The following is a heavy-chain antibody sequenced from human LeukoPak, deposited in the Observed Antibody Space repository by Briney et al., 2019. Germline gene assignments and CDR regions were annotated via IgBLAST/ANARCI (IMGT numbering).Heavy chain of an antibody. Sequence: SVKVPCKASGGTFSSYAISWVRQAPGQGLEWMGGIIPIFGTANYAQKFQGRVTITADESTSTAYMELSSLRSEDTAVYYCARQLGIKAVPLDYWGQGTLVTVSS. J-gene: IGHJ4*02. CDR2: IIPIFGTA. CDR1: GGTFSSYA. V-gene: IGHV1-69*13. D-gene: IGHD7-27*01. CDR3: ARQLGIKAVPLDY.